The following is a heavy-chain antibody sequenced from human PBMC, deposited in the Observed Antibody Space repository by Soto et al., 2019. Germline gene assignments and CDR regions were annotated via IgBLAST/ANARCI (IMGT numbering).Heavy chain of an antibody. J-gene: IGHJ6*02. CDR3: ATGRGRGSGSYYRGFYGMDV. V-gene: IGHV1-24*01. Sequence: ASVKVSCKVSGYTLTELSMHWVRQAPGKGLEWMGGFDPEDGETIYAQKFQGRVTMTEDTSTDTAYMELSSLRSEDTAVYYCATGRGRGSGSYYRGFYGMDVWGQGTTVTVSS. CDR1: GYTLTELS. CDR2: FDPEDGET. D-gene: IGHD3-10*01.